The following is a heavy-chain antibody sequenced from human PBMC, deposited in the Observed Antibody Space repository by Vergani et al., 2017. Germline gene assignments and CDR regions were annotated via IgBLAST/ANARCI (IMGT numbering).Heavy chain of an antibody. CDR3: ARIVVVAAGWAAFDI. V-gene: IGHV5-10-1*03. CDR1: GYSFTSYW. Sequence: EVQLVQSGAEVKKPGESLRISCKGSGYSFTSYWISWVRQMPGKGLEWMGRIDPSDSYTNYSPSFQGHVTISADKSISTAYLQWSSLKASDTAMYYCARIVVVAAGWAAFDIWGQGTMVTVSS. J-gene: IGHJ3*02. D-gene: IGHD2-15*01. CDR2: IDPSDSYT.